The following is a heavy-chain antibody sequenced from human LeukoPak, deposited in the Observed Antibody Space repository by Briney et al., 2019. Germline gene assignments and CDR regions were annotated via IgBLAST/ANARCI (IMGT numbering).Heavy chain of an antibody. CDR2: IRYDGSNK. D-gene: IGHD2-8*02. J-gene: IGHJ3*02. CDR3: ARDSTGWQADSFDI. V-gene: IGHV3-30*02. Sequence: GGSLRLSCAASGFTFSSYGMHWVRQAPGKGLEWVAFIRYDGSNKYYADSVKGRFTISRDNSKNTLYLQMNSLRAEDTAVYFCARDSTGWQADSFDIWGQGTMVTVSS. CDR1: GFTFSSYG.